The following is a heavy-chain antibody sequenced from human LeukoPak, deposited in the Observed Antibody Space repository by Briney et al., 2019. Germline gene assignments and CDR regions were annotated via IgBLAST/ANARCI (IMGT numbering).Heavy chain of an antibody. J-gene: IGHJ4*02. D-gene: IGHD3-22*01. V-gene: IGHV3-9*01. CDR3: AKDSYYDSSGFDY. Sequence: GGSLRLSCTASGFTFSSYAMSWVRQAPGKGLEGVSGISWNSGSIGYADSVKGRFTISRDNAKNSLYLQMNSLRAEDTALYYCAKDSYYDSSGFDYWGQGTLVTVSS. CDR1: GFTFSSYA. CDR2: ISWNSGSI.